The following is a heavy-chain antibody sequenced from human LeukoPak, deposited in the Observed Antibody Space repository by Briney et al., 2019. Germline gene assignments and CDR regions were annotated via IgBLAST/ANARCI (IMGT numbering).Heavy chain of an antibody. D-gene: IGHD3-10*02. V-gene: IGHV3-48*03. CDR1: GFTFSSYE. CDR3: AELGITMIGGV. J-gene: IGHJ6*04. Sequence: PGESLRLSCAASGFTFSSYEMNWVRQAPGKGLEWVSYISSSGSTIYYADSVKGRFTISRDNAKNSLYLQMNSLGAEDTAVYYCAELGITMIGGVWGKAPTVTISS. CDR2: ISSSGSTI.